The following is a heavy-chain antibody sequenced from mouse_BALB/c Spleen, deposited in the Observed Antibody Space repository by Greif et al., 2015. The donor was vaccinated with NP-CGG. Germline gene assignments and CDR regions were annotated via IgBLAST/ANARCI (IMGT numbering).Heavy chain of an antibody. CDR3: ARKGTTVVDYFDY. J-gene: IGHJ2*01. CDR1: GYTFTSYW. D-gene: IGHD1-1*01. V-gene: IGHV1-7*01. CDR2: INPSTGYT. Sequence: LVESGAELAKPGASVKMSCKASGYTFTSYWMHWVKQRPGQGLEWIGYINPSTGYTEYNQKFKDKATLTADKSSSTAYMQLSSLTSEDSAVYYCARKGTTVVDYFDYWGQGTTLTVSS.